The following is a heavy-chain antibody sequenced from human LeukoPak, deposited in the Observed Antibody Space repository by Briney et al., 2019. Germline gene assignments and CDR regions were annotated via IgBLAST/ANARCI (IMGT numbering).Heavy chain of an antibody. CDR3: ARTYYDFWSGYKSPYDY. Sequence: GSLRLSCAASGFTFSSYSMNWIRQPPGKGLEWIGEINHSGSTNYNPSLKSRVTISVDTSKNQFSLKLSSVTAADTAVYYCARTYYDFWSGYKSPYDYWGQGTLVTVSS. CDR2: INHSGST. D-gene: IGHD3-3*01. J-gene: IGHJ4*02. V-gene: IGHV4-34*01. CDR1: GFTFSSYS.